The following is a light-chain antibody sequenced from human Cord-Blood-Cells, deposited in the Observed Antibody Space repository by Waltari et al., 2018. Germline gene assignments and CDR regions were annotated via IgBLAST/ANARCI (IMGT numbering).Light chain of an antibody. J-gene: IGKJ4*01. CDR1: QSLLHSNGYNY. V-gene: IGKV2-28*01. CDR3: MQGIHLLT. CDR2: LGS. Sequence: DIVMTQSPLSLPVTPGEPASISCRSSQSLLHSNGYNYLDWYLQKPGQSPQLLIYLGSNRASGVPDRFSGSGSGTDFTLKISRVEAEDVGVYYCMQGIHLLTFGGGTKVEIK.